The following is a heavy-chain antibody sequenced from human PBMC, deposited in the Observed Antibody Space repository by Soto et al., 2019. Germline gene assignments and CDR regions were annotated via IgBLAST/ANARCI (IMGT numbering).Heavy chain of an antibody. D-gene: IGHD5-12*01. J-gene: IGHJ4*02. CDR2: IYYSGST. CDR3: ARDGLVDLFDY. CDR1: GGSISSYY. V-gene: IGHV4-59*01. Sequence: QVQLQESGPGLVKPSETLSLTCTVSGGSISSYYWSWIRQPPGKGLEWIGYIYYSGSTNYNPALKSRVTISVDTSKNQFSLKLSSVTAADTAVYYCARDGLVDLFDYWGQGTLVTGSS.